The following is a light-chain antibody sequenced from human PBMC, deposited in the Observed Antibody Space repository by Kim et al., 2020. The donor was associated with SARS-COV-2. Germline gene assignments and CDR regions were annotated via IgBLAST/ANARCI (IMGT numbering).Light chain of an antibody. CDR2: GGS. J-gene: IGKJ2*01. Sequence: DIQMTQSPSSLSASVGDRVTITCQASQDIINSLNWYLQKPGKAPNLLIYGGSNLETGVPSRFSGGASGTNFTFSISRLQPEDFATYYCQQHHSLPYTFGLGTKLEI. V-gene: IGKV1-33*01. CDR3: QQHHSLPYT. CDR1: QDIINS.